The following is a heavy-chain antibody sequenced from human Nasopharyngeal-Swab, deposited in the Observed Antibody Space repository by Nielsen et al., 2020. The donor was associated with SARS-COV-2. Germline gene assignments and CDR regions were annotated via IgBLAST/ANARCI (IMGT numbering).Heavy chain of an antibody. CDR1: GFTFSSSG. V-gene: IGHV3-30*18. CDR3: AKDVHGDYGGIDY. D-gene: IGHD4-17*01. Sequence: GESLKISCAASGFTFSSSGMDWVRQAPGKGLEWVAVISYDGSNEYYGDSVKGRFTISRDNSKNTLYLQMNSLGVDDTAVYYCAKDVHGDYGGIDYWGQGILVTVSS. CDR2: ISYDGSNE. J-gene: IGHJ4*02.